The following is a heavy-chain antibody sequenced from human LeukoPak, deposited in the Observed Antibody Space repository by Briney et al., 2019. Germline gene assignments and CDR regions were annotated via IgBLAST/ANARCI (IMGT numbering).Heavy chain of an antibody. J-gene: IGHJ6*03. V-gene: IGHV3-74*01. Sequence: GGSLRLSCAASGFTFSSYWMHWVRQAPGKGLVWVSRINSDGSSTDYADSVKGRFTISRDNAKNSLYLQMNSLRAEDTAVYYCARDGDLVVYYYYYMDVWGKGTTVTVSS. CDR3: ARDGDLVVYYYYYMDV. CDR2: INSDGSST. CDR1: GFTFSSYW. D-gene: IGHD2-2*01.